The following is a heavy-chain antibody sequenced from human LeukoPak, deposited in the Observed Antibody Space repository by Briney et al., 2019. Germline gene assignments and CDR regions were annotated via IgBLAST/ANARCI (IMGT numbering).Heavy chain of an antibody. Sequence: SETLSLTCTVSGGSISSYYWSWIRQPPGKGLEWIGYIYYSGSTNYNPSLKSRVTISVDKSKNQFSLKLSSVTAADTAVYYCARAPGGDGDYFDYWGQGTLVTVSS. CDR2: IYYSGST. V-gene: IGHV4-59*12. J-gene: IGHJ4*02. CDR1: GGSISSYY. CDR3: ARAPGGDGDYFDY. D-gene: IGHD3-10*01.